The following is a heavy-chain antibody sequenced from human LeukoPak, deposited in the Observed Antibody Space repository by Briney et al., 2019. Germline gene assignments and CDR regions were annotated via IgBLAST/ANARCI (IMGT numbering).Heavy chain of an antibody. Sequence: ASVKVSCKASGYTFTSYDINWVRQATGQGLEWMGWMNPNSGNTGYAQKFQGRVTMTRNTSISTAYMELSSLRSEDTAVYYCARGLGDILTGYYYYMDVWGKGTTVTTSS. J-gene: IGHJ6*03. V-gene: IGHV1-8*01. CDR3: ARGLGDILTGYYYYMDV. CDR1: GYTFTSYD. D-gene: IGHD3-9*01. CDR2: MNPNSGNT.